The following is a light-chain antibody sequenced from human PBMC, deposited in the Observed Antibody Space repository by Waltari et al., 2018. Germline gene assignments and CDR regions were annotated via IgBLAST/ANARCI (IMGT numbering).Light chain of an antibody. J-gene: IGKJ4*01. CDR1: EDISKS. Sequence: DIQMTQSPYSLSAAVGDRVTITCRASEDISKSLAWYQQKPGKAPKLLFYATSRMGSGVPGRFSGGGSGTDYTLTISGLQPEDFATYYCQQYYTSLLTFGGGTKVEVK. V-gene: IGKV1-NL1*01. CDR3: QQYYTSLLT. CDR2: ATS.